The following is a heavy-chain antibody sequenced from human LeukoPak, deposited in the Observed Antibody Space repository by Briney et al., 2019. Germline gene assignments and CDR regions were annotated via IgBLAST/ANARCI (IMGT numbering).Heavy chain of an antibody. J-gene: IGHJ5*02. Sequence: SETLSLTCTVSGGSISSYYWSWIRQPAGKGLEWIGRIYTSGSTNYNPSLKSRVTMSVDTSKNQFSLKLSSVTAADTAVYYCARERSIVVVPAATLGWTSTKNWFDPWGQGTLVTVSS. D-gene: IGHD2-2*01. CDR3: ARERSIVVVPAATLGWTSTKNWFDP. CDR2: IYTSGST. CDR1: GGSISSYY. V-gene: IGHV4-4*07.